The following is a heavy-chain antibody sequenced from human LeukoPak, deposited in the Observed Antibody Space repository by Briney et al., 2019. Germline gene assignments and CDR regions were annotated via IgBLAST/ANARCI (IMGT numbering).Heavy chain of an antibody. CDR3: AKGVGNIVVVPAAPSFFDY. CDR1: GFTFSTSW. Sequence: GGSLRLSCAASGFTFSTSWMTWVRQAPGKGLDWLGNINPDGSRINYVDSVKGRFTISRDNAKNSLYLQMNSLRAEDMALYYCAKGVGNIVVVPAAPSFFDYWGQGTLVTVSS. CDR2: INPDGSRI. V-gene: IGHV3-7*03. J-gene: IGHJ4*02. D-gene: IGHD2-2*01.